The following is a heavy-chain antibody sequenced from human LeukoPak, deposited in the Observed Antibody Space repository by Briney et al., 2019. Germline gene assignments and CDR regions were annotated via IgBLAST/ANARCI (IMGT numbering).Heavy chain of an antibody. V-gene: IGHV1-24*01. CDR2: FDPEDGET. D-gene: IGHD3-22*01. CDR1: GYTLTELS. Sequence: ASVKVSCKVSGYTLTELSMHWVRQAHGKGLEWMGGFDPEDGETIYAQKFQRRVTMTEDTSTDTAYMELSSLRSEDTAVYYCATSGQNYYDSSGFFSRYFDYWGQGTLVTVSS. CDR3: ATSGQNYYDSSGFFSRYFDY. J-gene: IGHJ4*02.